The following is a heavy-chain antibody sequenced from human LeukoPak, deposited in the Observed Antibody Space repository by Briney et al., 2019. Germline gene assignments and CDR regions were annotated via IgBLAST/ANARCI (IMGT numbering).Heavy chain of an antibody. Sequence: SETLSLTCTVSGGSISSYYWSWIRQPPGKGLEWIGYIYYTGSTNYNPSLKSRVTISVDMSKNQFSLKLSSVTAADTAVYYCARQSRSPYCSGGSCYFFWGQGTLVAVSS. CDR3: ARQSRSPYCSGGSCYFF. J-gene: IGHJ4*02. CDR1: GGSISSYY. V-gene: IGHV4-59*01. D-gene: IGHD2-15*01. CDR2: IYYTGST.